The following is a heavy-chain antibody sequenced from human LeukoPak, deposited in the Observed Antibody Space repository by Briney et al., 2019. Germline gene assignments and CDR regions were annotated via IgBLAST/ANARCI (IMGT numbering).Heavy chain of an antibody. V-gene: IGHV3-66*04. J-gene: IGHJ4*02. CDR3: ASHRDGSFDY. D-gene: IGHD5-24*01. CDR1: GFTFSTYA. CDR2: IYSGGNT. Sequence: PGGSLRLSCTASGFTFSTYAMSWVRQAPGKGLEWVSVIYSGGNTYYADSVKGRFTISRDNSDNTLYLQMNSLRAEDTAVYYCASHRDGSFDYWGQGTLVTVSS.